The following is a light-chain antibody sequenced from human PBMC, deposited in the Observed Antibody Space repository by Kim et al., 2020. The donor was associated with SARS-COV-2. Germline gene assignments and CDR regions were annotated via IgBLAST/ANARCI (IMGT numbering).Light chain of an antibody. Sequence: VTITCSGISSIIGSTTVNWYQQLPVTAPKLLIYSNNQRPSGVPDRFSGSKSGTSASLAISGLQSEDEADYYCAAWDDSLHGPDNWVFGGGTKLTVL. V-gene: IGLV1-44*01. J-gene: IGLJ3*02. CDR3: AAWDDSLHGPDNWV. CDR2: SNN. CDR1: SSIIGSTT.